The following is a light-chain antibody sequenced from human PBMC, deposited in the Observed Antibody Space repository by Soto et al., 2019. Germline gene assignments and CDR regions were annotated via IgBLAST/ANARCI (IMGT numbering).Light chain of an antibody. J-gene: IGKJ1*01. CDR1: QSVSSNY. CDR3: QQYGGSSWT. CDR2: GAS. V-gene: IGKV3-20*01. Sequence: EIVLTQSPGTLSLSPGERATLSCRASQSVSSNYLAWYQQKPGQAPRLLIYGASSRPTGIPDRFSGSGSGTDFTLTISRLEPADFAVYYCQQYGGSSWTFGQGTKVE.